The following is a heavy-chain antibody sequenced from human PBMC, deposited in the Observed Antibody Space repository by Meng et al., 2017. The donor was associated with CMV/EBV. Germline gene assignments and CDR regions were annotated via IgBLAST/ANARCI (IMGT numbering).Heavy chain of an antibody. CDR1: GFTFSSYG. J-gene: IGHJ4*02. CDR3: ANYCSSTSCYTRSDY. V-gene: IGHV3-30*02. D-gene: IGHD2-2*02. CDR2: IRYDGSNK. Sequence: SCAASGFTFSSYGMHWVRQAPGKGLEWVAFIRYDGSNKYYADSVKGQFTISRDNSKNTLYLQMNSLRAEDTAVYYCANYCSSTSCYTRSDYWGQGTLVTVSS.